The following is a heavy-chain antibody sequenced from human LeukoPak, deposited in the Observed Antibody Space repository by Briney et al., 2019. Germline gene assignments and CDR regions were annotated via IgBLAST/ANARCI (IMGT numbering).Heavy chain of an antibody. CDR1: GFTVSGNY. Sequence: PGGSLRLSCAASGFTVSGNYMSWVRQAPGKGLEWVSVIYSGGSTYYADSVKGRFTISRDNSKNTLYLQMNSLRAEDTAVYHCARSSSGSSDLDYWGQGTLVTVSS. J-gene: IGHJ4*02. V-gene: IGHV3-53*01. CDR3: ARSSSGSSDLDY. CDR2: IYSGGST. D-gene: IGHD6-6*01.